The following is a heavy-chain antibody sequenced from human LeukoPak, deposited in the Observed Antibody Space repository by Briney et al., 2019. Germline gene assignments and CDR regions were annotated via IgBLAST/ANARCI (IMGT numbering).Heavy chain of an antibody. J-gene: IGHJ4*02. CDR1: GGSISSYY. D-gene: IGHD1-26*01. CDR3: ARGRRVGATRCLGY. V-gene: IGHV4-59*01. CDR2: IYYSGST. Sequence: SETLSLTCTVSGGSISSYYWSWIRQPPGKGLEWIGYIYYSGSTNYNPSLKSRVTISVDTSKNQFSLKLSSVTAADTAVYYCARGRRVGATRCLGYWGQGTLVTVSS.